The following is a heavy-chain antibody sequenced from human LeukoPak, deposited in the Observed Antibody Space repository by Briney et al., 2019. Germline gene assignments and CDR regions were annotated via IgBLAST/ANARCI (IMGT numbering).Heavy chain of an antibody. CDR2: IYPADSDT. J-gene: IGHJ4*02. D-gene: IGHD1-26*01. CDR3: ARQGLHREQGPNDY. CDR1: GYDFTTYW. V-gene: IGHV5-51*01. Sequence: GESLQISCKGSGYDFTTYWIGWVRQLPGKGLEWMGVIYPADSDTRYSPSFQGQVTISADKSISTAYLQWSSLKASDTAMYYCARQGLHREQGPNDYWGQGTLVTVSS.